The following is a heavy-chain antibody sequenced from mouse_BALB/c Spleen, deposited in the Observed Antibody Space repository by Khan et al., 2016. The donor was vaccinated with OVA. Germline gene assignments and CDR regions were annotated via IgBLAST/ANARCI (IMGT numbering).Heavy chain of an antibody. CDR1: GYTFTDYY. CDR3: AREWGAWFAY. V-gene: IGHV1-77*01. J-gene: IGHJ3*01. CDR2: INPGSGNS. Sequence: QVQLKQSGAELARPGASVKLSCKASGYTFTDYYIDWVKQRTGQGLEWIGEINPGSGNSYYNEKFKGKATLTADKSSNTAFVQLSSLTSDDSAVYFGAREWGAWFAYWGQGTLVTVSA.